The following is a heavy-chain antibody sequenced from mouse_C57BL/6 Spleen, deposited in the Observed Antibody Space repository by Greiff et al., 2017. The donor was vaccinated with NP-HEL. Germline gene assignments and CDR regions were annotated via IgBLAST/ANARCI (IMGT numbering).Heavy chain of an antibody. J-gene: IGHJ2*01. CDR1: GYTFTSYW. V-gene: IGHV1-5*01. CDR3: TRSLLRPHYFDY. Sequence: VQLQQSGTVLARPGASVKMSCKTSGYTFTSYWMHWVKQRPGQGLEWIGAIYPGNSDTSYNQKFKGKAKLTAVTSASTAYMELSSLTNEDSAVYYCTRSLLRPHYFDYWGQGTTLTVSS. D-gene: IGHD1-2*01. CDR2: IYPGNSDT.